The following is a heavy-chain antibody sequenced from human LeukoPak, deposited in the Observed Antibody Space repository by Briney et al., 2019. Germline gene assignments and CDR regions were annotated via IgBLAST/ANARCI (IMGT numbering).Heavy chain of an antibody. CDR1: GFTFSSYS. V-gene: IGHV3-21*01. J-gene: IGHJ4*02. CDR3: ASTTVTLFDY. Sequence: PGGSLRLSCAASGFTFSSYSMNWVRQAPGKGLEWVSSISSSSSYIYYADSAKGRFTISRDNAKNSLYLQMNSLRAEDTAVYYCASTTVTLFDYWGQGTLVTVSS. CDR2: ISSSSSYI. D-gene: IGHD4-17*01.